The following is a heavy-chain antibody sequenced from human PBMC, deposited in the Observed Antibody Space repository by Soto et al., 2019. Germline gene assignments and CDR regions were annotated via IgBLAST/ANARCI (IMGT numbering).Heavy chain of an antibody. V-gene: IGHV3-33*01. D-gene: IGHD6-19*01. Sequence: QVQLVESGGGVVQPGRSLRLSCAASGFTCSSYGMHWVRQAPGKGLEWVAVIWYDGSNKYYADSVKGRFTISRDNSKNTLYLQMNSLRVEDTAVYYCARDRYSSGWYDLDYWGQGTLVTVSS. CDR3: ARDRYSSGWYDLDY. CDR2: IWYDGSNK. CDR1: GFTCSSYG. J-gene: IGHJ4*02.